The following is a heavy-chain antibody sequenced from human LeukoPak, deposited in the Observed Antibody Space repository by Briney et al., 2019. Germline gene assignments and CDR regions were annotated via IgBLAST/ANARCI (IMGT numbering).Heavy chain of an antibody. CDR1: GFIFSSCW. V-gene: IGHV3-7*01. CDR2: IKQDGSEK. CDR3: AKDSKRWKTYYYASGSYHFDY. J-gene: IGHJ4*02. Sequence: GGSLRLSCATSGFIFSSCWMTWVRQAPGKGLEWVANIKQDGSEKYYGDSVKGRFTISRDNAKNSLYLQINSLRVEDTAVYYCAKDSKRWKTYYYASGSYHFDYWGQGTLVTVSS. D-gene: IGHD3-10*01.